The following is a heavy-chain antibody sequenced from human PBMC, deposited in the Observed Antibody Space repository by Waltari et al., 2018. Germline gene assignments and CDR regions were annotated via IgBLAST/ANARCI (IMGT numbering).Heavy chain of an antibody. D-gene: IGHD4-17*01. V-gene: IGHV3-74*02. CDR3: ARPDYGDYVSDY. CDR2: INSDGSST. J-gene: IGHJ4*01. Sequence: EVQLVESGGGLVQPGGSLRLSCAASGFTFSSYAMSWVRQAPGKGLVWVSRINSDGSSTSYADSVKGRFTISRDNAKNTLYLQMNSLRAEDTAVYYCARPDYGDYVSDYWGQEPWSPSPQ. CDR1: GFTFSSYA.